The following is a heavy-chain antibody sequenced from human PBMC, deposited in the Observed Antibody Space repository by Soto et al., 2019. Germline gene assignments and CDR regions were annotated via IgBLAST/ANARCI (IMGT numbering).Heavy chain of an antibody. CDR2: IYYSGST. CDR3: ARDAAGGYGWFGP. CDR1: GGSITSHY. J-gene: IGHJ5*02. Sequence: LSLTCSVSGGSITSHYWSWIRQTPGKGLEWIGYIYYSGSTNYNPSLKSRATISVDTSKNQFSLKLTSVTAADTAVYYCARDAAGGYGWFGPWGQGTLVAVSS. V-gene: IGHV4-59*11. D-gene: IGHD5-12*01.